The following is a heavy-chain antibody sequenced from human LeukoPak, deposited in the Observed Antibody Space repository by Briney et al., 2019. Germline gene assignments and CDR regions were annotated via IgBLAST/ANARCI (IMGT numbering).Heavy chain of an antibody. CDR1: GYTFTSYD. D-gene: IGHD6-19*01. Sequence: GASVKVSCKASGYTFTSYDINWVRQATGQGLEWMGWMNPNSGNAGYAQKFQGRVTMTRNTSISTAYMELSSLRPEDTAVYYCARRYSSGWPTDFDYWGQGTLVTVSS. CDR2: MNPNSGNA. CDR3: ARRYSSGWPTDFDY. J-gene: IGHJ4*02. V-gene: IGHV1-8*01.